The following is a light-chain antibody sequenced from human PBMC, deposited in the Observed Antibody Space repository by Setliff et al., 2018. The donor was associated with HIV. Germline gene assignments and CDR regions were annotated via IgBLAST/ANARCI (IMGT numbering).Light chain of an antibody. CDR3: QHYGSSPVT. J-gene: IGKJ4*01. CDR2: GAS. Sequence: EIVLTQSPGTLSLSPRERATLSCRASQSVSSTYLAWYQQKPGQAPRLLIYGASSRATGITDRFSGSGSGTDFTLTISRLEPEDFAVYYCQHYGSSPVTFGGGTKVDIK. CDR1: QSVSSTY. V-gene: IGKV3-20*01.